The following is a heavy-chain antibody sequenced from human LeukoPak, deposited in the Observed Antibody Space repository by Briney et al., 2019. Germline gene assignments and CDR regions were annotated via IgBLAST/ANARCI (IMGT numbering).Heavy chain of an antibody. V-gene: IGHV3-30*03. CDR1: GFTFISYG. J-gene: IGHJ4*02. Sequence: GGSLRLSCAAPGFTFISYGLNWVRQAPGKGLEGVAVISYDGSNKYYADSVKGRFTISRDNSKNTLYLQMNSLRAEDTAVYYCAGSDSSGYYFYFDYWGQGTLVTVSS. CDR3: AGSDSSGYYFYFDY. D-gene: IGHD3-22*01. CDR2: ISYDGSNK.